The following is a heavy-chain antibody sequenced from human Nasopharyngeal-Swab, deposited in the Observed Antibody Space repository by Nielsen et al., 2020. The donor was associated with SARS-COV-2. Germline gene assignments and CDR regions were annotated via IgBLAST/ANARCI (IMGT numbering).Heavy chain of an antibody. CDR3: ARLEGGRGYSYGDYYYYYGMDV. CDR1: GFTFSSYA. Sequence: GGPLRLSCAASGFTFSSYAMSWVRQAPGKGLEWVSAISGSGGSTYYADSVKGRFTISRDNSKNTLYLQMNSLRAEDTAVYYCARLEGGRGYSYGDYYYYYGMDVWGQGTTVTVSS. CDR2: ISGSGGST. V-gene: IGHV3-23*01. D-gene: IGHD5-18*01. J-gene: IGHJ6*02.